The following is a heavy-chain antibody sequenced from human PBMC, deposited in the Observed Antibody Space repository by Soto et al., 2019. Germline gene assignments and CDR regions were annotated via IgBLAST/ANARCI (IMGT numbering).Heavy chain of an antibody. V-gene: IGHV3-74*01. CDR2: INSDGSST. CDR3: AGGPSYSSSWYGFDY. Sequence: GGSLRLSCVGSGFTFSSHWMHWVRQAPGKGLAWVSRINSDGSSTTYADSVKGRFTISRDNAKNTLSLQMNSLRAEDTAIYYCAGGPSYSSSWYGFDYGGQGALVTVPS. CDR1: GFTFSSHW. J-gene: IGHJ4*02. D-gene: IGHD6-13*01.